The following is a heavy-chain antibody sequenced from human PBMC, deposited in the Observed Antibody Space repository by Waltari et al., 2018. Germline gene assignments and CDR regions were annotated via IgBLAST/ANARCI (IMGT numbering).Heavy chain of an antibody. CDR2: ISSNGGST. CDR1: GFTFSSYA. V-gene: IGHV3-64D*08. J-gene: IGHJ4*02. CDR3: VKSITMVRGVITNSFDY. Sequence: EVQLLESGGGLVQPGGSLRLSCAASGFTFSSYAMSWVRQAPGKGLEYVSAISSNGGSTYYADSVKGRFTISRDNSKNTLYLQMSSLRAEDTAVYYCVKSITMVRGVITNSFDYWGQGTLVTVSS. D-gene: IGHD3-10*01.